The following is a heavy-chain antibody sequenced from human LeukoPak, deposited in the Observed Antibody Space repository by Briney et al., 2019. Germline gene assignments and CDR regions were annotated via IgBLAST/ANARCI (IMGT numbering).Heavy chain of an antibody. D-gene: IGHD2-2*01. CDR2: IYWNDDK. CDR1: GFSLSARGVG. V-gene: IGHV2-5*01. Sequence: SGPTLVNPTQTLTLTCTFSGFSLSARGVGVGWIRQPPGKALEWLALIYWNDDKDYSPSLKSRLTITKDTSKNQVVLTMTNMDPVDTATYYCAHEKASARVFDSWGQGTLVTVSS. CDR3: AHEKASARVFDS. J-gene: IGHJ4*02.